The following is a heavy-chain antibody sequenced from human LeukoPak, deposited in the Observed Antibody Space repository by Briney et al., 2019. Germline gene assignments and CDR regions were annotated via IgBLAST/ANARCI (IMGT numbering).Heavy chain of an antibody. Sequence: GRSLRLSCAASGFTFSSYAMHWVRQVPGKGLEWVAVISYDGSNKYYADSVKGRFTISRDNSKNTLYLQMNSLRAEDTAVYYCAIVGATTGSFDYWGQGTLVTVSS. D-gene: IGHD1-26*01. CDR3: AIVGATTGSFDY. J-gene: IGHJ4*02. CDR1: GFTFSSYA. CDR2: ISYDGSNK. V-gene: IGHV3-30-3*01.